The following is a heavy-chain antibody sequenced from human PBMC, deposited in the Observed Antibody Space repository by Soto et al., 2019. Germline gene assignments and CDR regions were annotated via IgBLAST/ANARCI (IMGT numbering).Heavy chain of an antibody. J-gene: IGHJ4*02. CDR3: ARHRVIAVAGTDF. V-gene: IGHV4-39*01. Sequence: QLELQGSGPGLVKPSETLSLTCSVSDGSMSSSSYYWGWMRQPPGKGLEWIASISYIGSTHHNPSLKSRVTISIDMSKNQFALNLRSVSAADTAVYYCARHRVIAVAGTDFWGQGTLVTVSS. CDR2: ISYIGST. CDR1: DGSMSSSSYY. D-gene: IGHD6-19*01.